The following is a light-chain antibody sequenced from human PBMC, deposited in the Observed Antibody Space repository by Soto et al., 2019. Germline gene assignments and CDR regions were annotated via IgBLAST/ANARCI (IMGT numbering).Light chain of an antibody. CDR1: SSDVGGYNY. J-gene: IGLJ1*01. CDR2: AVT. V-gene: IGLV2-14*01. Sequence: QSVLTRPASVSGSPGQSISISFTGTSSDVGGYNYVSWYQQYSGKAPKLMIYAVTDRPSGISNRFSASKSGNTASLTISGLQAEDEADYYCCSYTSSGTYVFGTGTKVTVL. CDR3: CSYTSSGTYV.